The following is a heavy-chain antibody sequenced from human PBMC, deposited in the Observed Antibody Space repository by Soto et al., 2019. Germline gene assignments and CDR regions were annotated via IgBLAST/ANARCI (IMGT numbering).Heavy chain of an antibody. V-gene: IGHV3-21*01. CDR1: GFTFSSYS. J-gene: IGHJ6*02. Sequence: PGGSLRLSCAASGFTFSSYSMNWVRQAPGKGLEWVSSIRSSSSYIYYADSVKGRFTISRDNAKNSLYLQMNSLRAEDTAVYYCARVAAWYSSSAGYYYGMDVWGQGTTVTVSS. CDR2: IRSSSSYI. CDR3: ARVAAWYSSSAGYYYGMDV. D-gene: IGHD6-13*01.